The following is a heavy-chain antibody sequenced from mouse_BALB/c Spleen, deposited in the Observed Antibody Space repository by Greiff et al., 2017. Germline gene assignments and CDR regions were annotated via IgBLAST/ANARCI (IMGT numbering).Heavy chain of an antibody. V-gene: IGHV5-9-4*01. CDR2: ISSGGSYT. CDR3: ARGGNSLFAY. J-gene: IGHJ3*01. D-gene: IGHD2-1*01. Sequence: DVKLVESGGGLVKPGGSLKLSCAASGFTFSSYAMSWVRQSPEKRLEWVAEISSGGSYTYYPDTVTGRFTISRDNAKNTLYLEMSSLRSEDTAMYYCARGGNSLFAYWGQGTLVTVSA. CDR1: GFTFSSYA.